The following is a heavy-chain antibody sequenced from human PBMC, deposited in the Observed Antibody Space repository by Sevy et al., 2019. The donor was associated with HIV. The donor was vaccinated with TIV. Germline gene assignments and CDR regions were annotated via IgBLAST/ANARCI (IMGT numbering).Heavy chain of an antibody. V-gene: IGHV3-30*18. CDR3: AKDHNLWSEGGFLHH. Sequence: GGSLRLSCAASGFTFSSYAIHWVRQAPGKGQEWVAVISYDGNNKYYADSVQGRFTVSRDNSKNTLHVQMNSLRAEDTAVYYCAKDHNLWSEGGFLHHWGQGTLVTVSS. CDR1: GFTFSSYA. CDR2: ISYDGNNK. D-gene: IGHD3-10*01. J-gene: IGHJ1*01.